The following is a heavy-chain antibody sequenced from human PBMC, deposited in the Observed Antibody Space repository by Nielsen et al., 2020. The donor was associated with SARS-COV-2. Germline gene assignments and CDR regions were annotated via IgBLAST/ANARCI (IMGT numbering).Heavy chain of an antibody. V-gene: IGHV3-23*01. Sequence: WIRQPPGKGLEWVSSINTRGDATYYADSVKGRFTISRDNSKNTLYLQMNSLRAEDTAVYYCARDPACSSTSCYYYGMDVWGQGTTVTVS. J-gene: IGHJ6*02. CDR3: ARDPACSSTSCYYYGMDV. D-gene: IGHD2-2*01. CDR2: INTRGDAT.